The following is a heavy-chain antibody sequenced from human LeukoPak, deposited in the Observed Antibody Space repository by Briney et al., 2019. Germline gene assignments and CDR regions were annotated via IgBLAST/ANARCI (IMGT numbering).Heavy chain of an antibody. Sequence: SETLSLTCTVSGGSISSGGYYWSWIRQHPGKGLEWIGYIYYSGSTYYNPSLKSRVTISVDTSKNQFSLKLSSVTAADAAVYYCARVRGIRKPLDYWGQGTLVTVSS. CDR2: IYYSGST. J-gene: IGHJ4*02. D-gene: IGHD6-13*01. CDR3: ARVRGIRKPLDY. V-gene: IGHV4-31*03. CDR1: GGSISSGGYY.